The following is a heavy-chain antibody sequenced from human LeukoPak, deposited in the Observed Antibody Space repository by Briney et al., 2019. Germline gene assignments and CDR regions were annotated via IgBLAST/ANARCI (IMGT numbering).Heavy chain of an antibody. CDR3: ARGYCSGGSCYWEYFQH. CDR2: IYYSGST. J-gene: IGHJ1*01. Sequence: LRLSCAASGFTFSDYYMSWIRQHPGKGLEWIGYIYYSGSTYYNPSLKSRVTISVDTSKNQFSLKLSSVTAADTAVYYCARGYCSGGSCYWEYFQHWGQGTLVTVSS. D-gene: IGHD2-15*01. CDR1: GFTFSDYY. V-gene: IGHV4-31*02.